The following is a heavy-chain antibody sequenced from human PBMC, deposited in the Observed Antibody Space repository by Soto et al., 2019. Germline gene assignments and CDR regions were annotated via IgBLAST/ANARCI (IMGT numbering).Heavy chain of an antibody. CDR2: VHYVGTT. V-gene: IGHV4-59*12. CDR1: GDSMSEFY. J-gene: IGHJ4*02. Sequence: SETLSLTCSVSGDSMSEFYWSWIRQSPGKGLEWIGYVHYVGTTKYNPSHKSRVTISVDTSKKQFSLNLRSVTAADTAVYYCKRLNYYDPGGYPYFFDYWGRGARVTVSS. D-gene: IGHD3-22*01. CDR3: KRLNYYDPGGYPYFFDY.